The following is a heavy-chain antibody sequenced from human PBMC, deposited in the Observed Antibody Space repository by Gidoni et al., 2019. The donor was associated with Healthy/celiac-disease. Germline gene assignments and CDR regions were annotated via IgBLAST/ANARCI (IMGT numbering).Heavy chain of an antibody. V-gene: IGHV3-7*01. CDR3: ARGYGTGRNYYYMDV. Sequence: EVQLVESGGGLVQPGGSLRLSCAASGFTFSSYWMSRVRQATGKGLEWVANIKQDGSEKYYVDSVKGRFTISRDNAKNSLYLQMNSLRAEDTAVYYCARGYGTGRNYYYMDVWGKGTTVTVSS. CDR1: GFTFSSYW. CDR2: IKQDGSEK. D-gene: IGHD5-18*01. J-gene: IGHJ6*03.